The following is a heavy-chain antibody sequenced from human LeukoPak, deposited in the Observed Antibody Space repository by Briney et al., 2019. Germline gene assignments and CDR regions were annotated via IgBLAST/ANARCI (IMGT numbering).Heavy chain of an antibody. CDR3: TRCFEDDESDQYYYMDV. CDR2: ISGSSSTI. D-gene: IGHD3-9*01. J-gene: IGHJ6*03. CDR1: GFTLCSYS. Sequence: GGPLRLSCAASGFTLCSYSMIWLPPAPGKALEGVSYISGSSSTIYYAASVKGRFTIARDNTKKSLYLQMNSLRAEDTAVYYWTRCFEDDESDQYYYMDVWGKGTTVTVSS. V-gene: IGHV3-48*01.